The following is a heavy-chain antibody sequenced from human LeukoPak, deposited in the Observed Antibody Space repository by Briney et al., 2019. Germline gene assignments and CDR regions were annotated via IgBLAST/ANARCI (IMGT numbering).Heavy chain of an antibody. CDR3: AKDQDIVVVPAAPKSGYFDY. J-gene: IGHJ4*02. D-gene: IGHD2-2*01. Sequence: GGSLRLSCAASGFTFSSYGMHWVRQAPGKGLEWVAFIRYDGSNKYYADSVKGRFTISRDNSKNTLYLQMNSLRAKDTAVYYCAKDQDIVVVPAAPKSGYFDYWGQGTLVTVSS. CDR2: IRYDGSNK. CDR1: GFTFSSYG. V-gene: IGHV3-30*02.